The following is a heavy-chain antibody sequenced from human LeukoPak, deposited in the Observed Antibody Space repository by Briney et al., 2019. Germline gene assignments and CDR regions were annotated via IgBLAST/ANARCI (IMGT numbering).Heavy chain of an antibody. V-gene: IGHV4-34*01. D-gene: IGHD2-2*01. CDR1: GGSFSDYF. CDR3: ARGLYLSYYYYYGMDV. CDR2: INHSGNI. Sequence: PSETLSLTCAVSGGSFSDYFWSWIRQSPGKGLEWIGEINHSGNINYNPSLKSRVTISVDTSKNQFSLKLSSVTAADTAVYYCARGLYLSYYYYYGMDVWGQGTTVTVSS. J-gene: IGHJ6*02.